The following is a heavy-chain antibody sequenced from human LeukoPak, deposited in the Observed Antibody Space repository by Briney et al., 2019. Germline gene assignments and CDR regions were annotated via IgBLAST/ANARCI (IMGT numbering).Heavy chain of an antibody. CDR2: VSSSSSYI. D-gene: IGHD2-15*01. J-gene: IGHJ4*02. V-gene: IGHV3-21*01. Sequence: GGSLRLSCAASGFTFSSYSMNWVRQAPGKGLEWVSSVSSSSSYIYYADSVKGRCTISRDNAKNSLYLQMNSLRAEDTAVYYCARALGYCSGGSCHLDYWGQGTLVTVSS. CDR1: GFTFSSYS. CDR3: ARALGYCSGGSCHLDY.